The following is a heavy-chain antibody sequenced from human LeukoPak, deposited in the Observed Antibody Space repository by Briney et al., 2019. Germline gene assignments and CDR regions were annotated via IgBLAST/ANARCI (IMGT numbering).Heavy chain of an antibody. J-gene: IGHJ5*02. D-gene: IGHD3-3*01. CDR2: IIPIFGTA. CDR1: GGTFSSYA. Sequence: SVKVSCKASGGTFSSYAIRWVRQAPGQGLEWMGRIIPIFGTANYAQKFQGRVTITTDESTSTAYMELSSLRSEDTAVYYCARGYYDFWSGYDPWGQGTLVTVSS. V-gene: IGHV1-69*05. CDR3: ARGYYDFWSGYDP.